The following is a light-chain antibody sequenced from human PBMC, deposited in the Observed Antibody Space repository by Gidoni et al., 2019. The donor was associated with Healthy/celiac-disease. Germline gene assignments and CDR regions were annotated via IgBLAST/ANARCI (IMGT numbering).Light chain of an antibody. V-gene: IGLV2-14*01. Sequence: QSALTQPASVSGSPGPSITISCTGTSSDVGGYNYVSWYQQHPGKAPKLMIYEVSNRPPGVSNRFSGSKSGNTASLTISGLQAEDEADYYCSSYTSSSTLEVVFGGGTKLTVL. J-gene: IGLJ2*01. CDR3: SSYTSSSTLEVV. CDR1: SSDVGGYNY. CDR2: EVS.